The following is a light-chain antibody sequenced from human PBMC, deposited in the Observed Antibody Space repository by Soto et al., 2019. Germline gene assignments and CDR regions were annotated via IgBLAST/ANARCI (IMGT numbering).Light chain of an antibody. Sequence: EIVMTQSPATLSLSLGDSATISCRASQSVSSKFAWHQLKPGQAPWLRIYGASTRATGIPARFSGSGSGTEFTLTISSLQSEDSAVYYCQQYNDWPTFGQGTKVDI. V-gene: IGKV3-15*01. CDR3: QQYNDWPT. CDR1: QSVSSK. J-gene: IGKJ1*01. CDR2: GAS.